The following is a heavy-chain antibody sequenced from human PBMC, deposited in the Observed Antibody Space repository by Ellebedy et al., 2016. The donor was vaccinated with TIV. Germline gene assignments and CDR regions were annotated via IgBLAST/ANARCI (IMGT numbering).Heavy chain of an antibody. CDR2: VSTYHGTT. Sequence: AASVKVSCKASGYTFISYAVSWVRQAPGQGLEWMEWVSTYHGTTNYAQKFLGRVTMTTDTSTSTAYVELRSLRPDDTAVYYCARGPPHILSPIDYWGQGTLVTVSS. V-gene: IGHV1-18*04. J-gene: IGHJ4*02. D-gene: IGHD2-21*01. CDR3: ARGPPHILSPIDY. CDR1: GYTFISYA.